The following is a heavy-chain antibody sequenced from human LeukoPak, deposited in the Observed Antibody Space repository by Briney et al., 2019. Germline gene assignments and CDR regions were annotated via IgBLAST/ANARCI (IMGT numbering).Heavy chain of an antibody. CDR1: GFTFSSYE. V-gene: IGHV3-48*03. CDR2: ISSSGSTI. D-gene: IGHD6-13*01. J-gene: IGHJ6*03. Sequence: GGSLRLSCAASGFTFSSYEMNWVRQAPGKGLEWVSYISSSGSTIYYADSVKGRFTISRDNAKNSLYLQMNSLRAEDTAVYYCARDLWVAAAGTYYYYYYYMDVWGKGTTVTISS. CDR3: ARDLWVAAAGTYYYYYYYMDV.